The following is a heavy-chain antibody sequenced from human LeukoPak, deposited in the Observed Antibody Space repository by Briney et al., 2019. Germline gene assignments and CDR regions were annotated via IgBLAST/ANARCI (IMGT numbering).Heavy chain of an antibody. J-gene: IGHJ4*02. CDR1: GFTFSNYW. Sequence: GGSLRLSCEASGFTFSNYWMTWVRQVPGKGLEWVANIKQDGSQKYYVDSVKGRFTISRDNAKNSLYLQMNSLRAEATAIYYCTRDFSSGDWGQGTLVTVSS. D-gene: IGHD3-3*01. V-gene: IGHV3-7*01. CDR3: TRDFSSGD. CDR2: IKQDGSQK.